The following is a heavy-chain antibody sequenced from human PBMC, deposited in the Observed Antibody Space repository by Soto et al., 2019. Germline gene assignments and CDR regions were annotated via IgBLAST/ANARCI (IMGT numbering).Heavy chain of an antibody. D-gene: IGHD5-18*01. J-gene: IGHJ4*02. CDR2: IYTSGST. CDR1: GTSVSNYY. Sequence: QVQLQESGPGLVKPSETLSLTCSVSGTSVSNYYWSWIRQPAGKGLEHIGRIYTSGSTSYNPSLKSRVIMSMDTSQTQIYLNLTSVTAADAAVYYCARGGIQLSYAFDDWGQGILVTVSS. V-gene: IGHV4-4*07. CDR3: ARGGIQLSYAFDD.